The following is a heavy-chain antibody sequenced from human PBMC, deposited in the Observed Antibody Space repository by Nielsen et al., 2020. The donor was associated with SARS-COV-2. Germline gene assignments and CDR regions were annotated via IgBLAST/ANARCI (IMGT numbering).Heavy chain of an antibody. CDR3: ARGGRITFGGADDAFDI. J-gene: IGHJ3*02. V-gene: IGHV4-30-2*01. CDR1: GASIASVVYS. CDR2: IYHSGRT. D-gene: IGHD3-16*01. Sequence: TLSPTSAAPGASIASVVYSWTWIRQPPGKGLEWIGYIYHSGRTYYNPSLKSRVTISVDRSKNQFSLKLSSVTAADTAVYYCARGGRITFGGADDAFDIWGQGTMVTVSS.